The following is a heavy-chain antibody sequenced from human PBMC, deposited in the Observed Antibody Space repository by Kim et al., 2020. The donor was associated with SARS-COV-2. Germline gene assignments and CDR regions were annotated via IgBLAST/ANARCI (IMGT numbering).Heavy chain of an antibody. J-gene: IGHJ3*02. Sequence: TEAQGFTGRVVFSVDTSVSTAYLQISSLKAEDTAVYYCARGPLGVGAFDIWGQGTMVTVSS. D-gene: IGHD3-10*01. V-gene: IGHV7-4-1*02. CDR3: ARGPLGVGAFDI.